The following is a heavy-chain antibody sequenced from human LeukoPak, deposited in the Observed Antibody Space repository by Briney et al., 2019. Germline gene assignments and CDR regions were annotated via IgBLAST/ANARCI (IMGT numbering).Heavy chain of an antibody. D-gene: IGHD2-8*01. J-gene: IGHJ5*02. CDR1: GYTFTSYY. Sequence: GASVKVSCKASGYTFTSYYMHWVRQAPGQGLEWMGIINPSGGRTSYAQKFQGRVTMTRDTSISTAYMELSRLRSDDTAVYYCARDLRPLCSNGVCAAPRNWFDPWGQGTLVTVSS. CDR3: ARDLRPLCSNGVCAAPRNWFDP. V-gene: IGHV1-46*01. CDR2: INPSGGRT.